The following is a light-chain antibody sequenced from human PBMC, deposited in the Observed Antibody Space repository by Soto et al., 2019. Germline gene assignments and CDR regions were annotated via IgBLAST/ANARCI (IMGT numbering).Light chain of an antibody. Sequence: EIVLTPSPATLSLSPGETATLSCRASPSVSSYLAWYQQKPGQAPRLLIYDASNRATGIPARFSGSGSGTDFTLTISSLEPEDFAVYYCQQRSNWPRTFGQGTKVDIK. CDR3: QQRSNWPRT. CDR2: DAS. V-gene: IGKV3-11*01. CDR1: PSVSSY. J-gene: IGKJ1*01.